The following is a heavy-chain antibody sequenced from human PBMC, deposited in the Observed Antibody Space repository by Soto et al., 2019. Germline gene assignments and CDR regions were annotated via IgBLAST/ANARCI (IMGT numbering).Heavy chain of an antibody. CDR1: GESISSSSYY. CDR3: ARQRTTVVTQAYFDH. D-gene: IGHD2-21*02. Sequence: SETLSLTCIVSGESISSSSYYWGWIRQPPGKGLEWIGSIFYSGRTYYNPSFKSRVTISIDTSKNQFSLKLSSVTATDTAVYYCARQRTTVVTQAYFDHWGQGALVTVSS. V-gene: IGHV4-39*01. J-gene: IGHJ4*02. CDR2: IFYSGRT.